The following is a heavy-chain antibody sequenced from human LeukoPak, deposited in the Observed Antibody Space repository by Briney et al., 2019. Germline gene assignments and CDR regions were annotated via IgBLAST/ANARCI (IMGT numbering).Heavy chain of an antibody. Sequence: SETLSLTCAVYGGSFSGYYWSWIRQPPGKGLEWIGEINHSGSTNYNPSLKSRVTISVDTSKNQFSLKLSSVTAADTAVYYCVRGRTSRPFDYWGQGTLVTVSS. CDR3: VRGRTSRPFDY. CDR2: INHSGST. V-gene: IGHV4-34*01. J-gene: IGHJ4*02. CDR1: GGSFSGYY. D-gene: IGHD2-2*01.